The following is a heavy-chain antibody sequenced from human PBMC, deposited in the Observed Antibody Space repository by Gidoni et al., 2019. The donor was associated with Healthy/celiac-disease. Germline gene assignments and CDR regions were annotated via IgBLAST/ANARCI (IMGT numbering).Heavy chain of an antibody. V-gene: IGHV3-30*18. CDR2: ISYDGSNI. D-gene: IGHD3-3*01. Sequence: QVQLVESGGGVVQPGRSLRLSRAASGFTFSSYGMHWVRQAPGKGLELVAVISYDGSNIYYADSVKGRFTISRDNSKNTLYLQMNSLRAEDTAVYYCAKDRGDFGVVISVYFDYWGQGTLVTVSS. CDR1: GFTFSSYG. CDR3: AKDRGDFGVVISVYFDY. J-gene: IGHJ4*02.